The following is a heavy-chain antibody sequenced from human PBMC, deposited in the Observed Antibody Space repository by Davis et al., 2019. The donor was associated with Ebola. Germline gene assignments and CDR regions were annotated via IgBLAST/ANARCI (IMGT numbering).Heavy chain of an antibody. D-gene: IGHD6-13*01. CDR3: ARCAGIAAAGIDY. Sequence: ESLKISCTVSGGSISSYYWSWIRQPPGKGLEWTGYIYYSGSTYYNPSLKSRDTISVDTSKNQFSLKLSSVTAADTAVYYCARCAGIAAAGIDYWGQGTLVTVSS. V-gene: IGHV4-59*06. CDR1: GGSISSYY. J-gene: IGHJ4*02. CDR2: IYYSGST.